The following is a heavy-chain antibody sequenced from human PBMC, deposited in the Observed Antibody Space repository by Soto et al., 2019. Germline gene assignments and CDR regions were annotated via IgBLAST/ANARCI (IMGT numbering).Heavy chain of an antibody. CDR3: AHRGGATVGLYYFDY. CDR1: GFSLITTGLG. Sequence: SGPTLVNPTQTLTLTYSFSGFSLITTGLGVSWIRQPPGKALEWLALIYWHDDERYSPSLKSRLTITKDTSKNQVVLTMTNMDPVDTATYYCAHRGGATVGLYYFDYWGQGALVTVSS. J-gene: IGHJ4*02. V-gene: IGHV2-5*01. CDR2: IYWHDDE. D-gene: IGHD3-16*01.